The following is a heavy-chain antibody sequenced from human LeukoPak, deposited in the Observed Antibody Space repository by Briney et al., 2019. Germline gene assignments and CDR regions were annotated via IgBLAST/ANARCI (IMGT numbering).Heavy chain of an antibody. J-gene: IGHJ3*02. CDR3: ARAYYYDSSGSRPHGAFDI. CDR1: GGSFSAYY. Sequence: PSETLSLTCAVYGGSFSAYYWSWIRQHPGKGLEWIGYIYYSGNTYYNPSLKSRVTISVDTPKNQFSLKLSSVTAADTAVYYCARAYYYDSSGSRPHGAFDIWGQGTMVTVSS. CDR2: IYYSGNT. V-gene: IGHV4-31*11. D-gene: IGHD3-22*01.